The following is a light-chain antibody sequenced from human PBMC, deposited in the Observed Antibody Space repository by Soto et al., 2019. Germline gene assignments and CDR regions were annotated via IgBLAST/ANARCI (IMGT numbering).Light chain of an antibody. CDR1: QSVSSSF. J-gene: IGKJ1*01. V-gene: IGKV3-20*01. CDR2: VAS. CDR3: QQYGSSHPWT. Sequence: EIVLTQSPGTLSLSPGDRATLSCRASQSVSSSFLAWYQQKPGQAPRLLIYVASISATGIPDRFSGSGSGTDFTITISSLQPEDYAVYYCQQYGSSHPWTFGQGTKVEIK.